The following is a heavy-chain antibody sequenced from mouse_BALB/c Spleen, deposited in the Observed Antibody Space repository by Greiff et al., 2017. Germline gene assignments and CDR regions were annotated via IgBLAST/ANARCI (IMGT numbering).Heavy chain of an antibody. D-gene: IGHD4-1*01. Sequence: EVQVVESGGGLVKPGGSLKLSCAASGFTFSDYYMYWVRQTPEKRLEWVATISDGGSYTYYPDSVKGRFTISRDNAKNNLYLQMSSLKSEDTAMYYCAAGTWFDYWGQGTTLTVSS. CDR1: GFTFSDYY. V-gene: IGHV5-4*02. J-gene: IGHJ2*01. CDR3: AAGTWFDY. CDR2: ISDGGSYT.